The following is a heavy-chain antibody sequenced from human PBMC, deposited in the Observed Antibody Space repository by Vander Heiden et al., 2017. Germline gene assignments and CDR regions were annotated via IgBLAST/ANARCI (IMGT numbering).Heavy chain of an antibody. Sequence: EVQLVESGGGLVQPGGSLRLSCAASGFTFSSYSMNWVRQAPGKGLEWVSYISSSSSTIYYADAVKGRFTISRDNVKNSLYLKMNSLRDEDTAVYYCARENGWCQALSIWGQGTMVTVSS. CDR1: GFTFSSYS. D-gene: IGHD2-21*01. CDR3: ARENGWCQALSI. V-gene: IGHV3-48*02. J-gene: IGHJ3*02. CDR2: ISSSSSTI.